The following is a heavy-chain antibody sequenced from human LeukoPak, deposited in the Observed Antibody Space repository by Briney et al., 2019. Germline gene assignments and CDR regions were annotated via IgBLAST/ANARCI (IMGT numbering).Heavy chain of an antibody. Sequence: LTGGSLRLSCAASGFTLSSYAMSWVRQAPGKGLEGVSAIRGSGGSTYYADSVKGRFTISRDNSKNTLYLQMNSLRAEDTAVYYCAKGAADYYDSSGYYGIDYWGQGTLVTVSS. V-gene: IGHV3-23*01. CDR3: AKGAADYYDSSGYYGIDY. J-gene: IGHJ4*02. CDR1: GFTLSSYA. D-gene: IGHD3-22*01. CDR2: IRGSGGST.